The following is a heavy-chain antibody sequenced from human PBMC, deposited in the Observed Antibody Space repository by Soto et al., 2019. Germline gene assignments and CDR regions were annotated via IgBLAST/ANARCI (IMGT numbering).Heavy chain of an antibody. CDR2: INAGNGNT. D-gene: IGHD5-12*01. CDR1: GYTFTSDS. J-gene: IGHJ6*02. V-gene: IGHV1-3*01. CDR3: ARAREYSGYDYGFRYYGMDV. Sequence: GASVTVSCKASGYTFTSDSMHWVLQATVQMLEWMGWINAGNGNTKYSQKFQGRVTITRDTSASTAYMELSSLRSEDTAVYYCARAREYSGYDYGFRYYGMDVWGQGTTVTVSS.